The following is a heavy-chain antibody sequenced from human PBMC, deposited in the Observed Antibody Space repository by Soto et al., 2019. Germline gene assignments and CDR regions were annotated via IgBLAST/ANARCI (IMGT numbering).Heavy chain of an antibody. CDR3: AKDSSGYGIDY. D-gene: IGHD5-12*01. Sequence: GGSLRLSCAASGFTVSSNYMTWVRQAPGKGQEWVSFIYSGGRTYYADSVTGRFTISRDNSKNTLYLQMNSLRAEDAAVYYCAKDSSGYGIDYWGQGTLVTVSS. CDR1: GFTVSSNY. J-gene: IGHJ4*02. V-gene: IGHV3-66*01. CDR2: IYSGGRT.